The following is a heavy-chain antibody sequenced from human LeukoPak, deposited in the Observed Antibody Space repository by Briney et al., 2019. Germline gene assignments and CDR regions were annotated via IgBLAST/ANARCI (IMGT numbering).Heavy chain of an antibody. Sequence: SGTLSLTCTVSGASVSRNWWSWVRQPPGKGLEWIGEIHHSGGTNYNPSLKSRVTMSVDKSKNQFSLNLISVTAADTAVYYCARGGDTPFDPWGQGTLITVSS. CDR1: GASVSRNW. J-gene: IGHJ5*02. CDR3: ARGGDTPFDP. CDR2: IHHSGGT. D-gene: IGHD2-21*02. V-gene: IGHV4-4*02.